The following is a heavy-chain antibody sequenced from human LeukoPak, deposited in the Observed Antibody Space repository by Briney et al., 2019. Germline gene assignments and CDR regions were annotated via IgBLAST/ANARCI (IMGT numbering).Heavy chain of an antibody. V-gene: IGHV3-48*01. Sequence: GGSLRLSCAASGFTFSTYRMNWVRQAPGKGLEGVSYISSSNGTTYYADSVKGRFTISRDNAKNSLYLQMNSLRAEDTAVYYCARDHSSGWYPRVAFDIWGHGTMVTVSP. CDR3: ARDHSSGWYPRVAFDI. D-gene: IGHD6-19*01. CDR1: GFTFSTYR. J-gene: IGHJ3*02. CDR2: ISSSNGTT.